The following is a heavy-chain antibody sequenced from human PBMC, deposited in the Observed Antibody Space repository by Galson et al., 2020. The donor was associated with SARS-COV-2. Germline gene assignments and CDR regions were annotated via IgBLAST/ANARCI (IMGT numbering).Heavy chain of an antibody. D-gene: IGHD2-8*02. CDR1: GFTFSSYD. J-gene: IGHJ6*03. V-gene: IGHV3-13*01. CDR2: IGTAGDT. CDR3: ARGSTTGYYYYMDV. Sequence: GGSLRLSCAASGFTFSSYDMHWVRQATGKGLEWVSAIGTAGDTYYPGSMKGRFTISRENAKNSLYLQMNSLRAGDTAVYYCARGSTTGYYYYMDVWGKGTTVTVSS.